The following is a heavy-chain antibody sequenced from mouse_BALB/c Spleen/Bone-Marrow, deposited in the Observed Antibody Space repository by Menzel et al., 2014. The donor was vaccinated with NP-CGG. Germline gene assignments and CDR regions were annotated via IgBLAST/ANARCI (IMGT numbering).Heavy chain of an antibody. Sequence: VQLQQSGTVLARPGAAVKMSCKASGYTFSNYWTHWVKQRPGQGLEWIGTIYPGNSDTTYNQKFQGKAKLTAVTSTSTAYMELSSLTNEDSAVYYCTTLARNNFDYWGQGTTLTVSS. J-gene: IGHJ2*01. CDR3: TTLARNNFDY. CDR1: GYTFSNYW. CDR2: IYPGNSDT. D-gene: IGHD3-1*01. V-gene: IGHV1-5*01.